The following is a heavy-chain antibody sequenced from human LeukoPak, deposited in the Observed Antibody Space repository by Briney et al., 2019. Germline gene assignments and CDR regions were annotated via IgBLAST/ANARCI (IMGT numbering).Heavy chain of an antibody. CDR2: IQNDGENE. CDR3: ARRGPPDGNHGNWIDP. CDR1: GFSIRTYG. J-gene: IGHJ5*02. Sequence: GGSLRLSCEASGFSIRTYGIHWVRQAPGKGLEWVATIQNDGENEYYADSVKGRFTISRDKSKNMLYLQMNSLRVDDTAIYYCARRGPPDGNHGNWIDPWGQGTLVTVSS. D-gene: IGHD6-13*01. V-gene: IGHV3-30*19.